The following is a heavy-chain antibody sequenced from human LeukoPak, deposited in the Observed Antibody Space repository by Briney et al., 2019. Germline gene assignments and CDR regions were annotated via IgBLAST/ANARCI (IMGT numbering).Heavy chain of an antibody. CDR3: ATAGSSPSPGDFDY. CDR2: FDPEDGET. V-gene: IGHV1-24*01. J-gene: IGHJ4*02. Sequence: ASVKVSCKVSGYTLTELSMHWVRQAPGKGLEWMGGFDPEDGETIYAQKFQGRVTMTEDTSTDTAYMELSSLRSEDTAVYYCATAGSSPSPGDFDYWGQGTLVTVSS. D-gene: IGHD6-6*01. CDR1: GYTLTELS.